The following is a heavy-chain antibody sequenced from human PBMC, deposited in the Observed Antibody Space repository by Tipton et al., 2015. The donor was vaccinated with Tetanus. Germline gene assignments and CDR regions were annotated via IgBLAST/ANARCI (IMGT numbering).Heavy chain of an antibody. CDR1: GFSFSNYK. D-gene: IGHD6-25*01. V-gene: IGHV3-21*01. Sequence: SLRLSCEVSGFSFSNYKMNWVRQGPGRGLEWVSSISSTSRYINYADSVKGRFTISRDNVRNSLFLDMNSLRADDTAVYYCVSGSALDYWGQGTLITVSS. CDR3: VSGSALDY. CDR2: ISSTSRYI. J-gene: IGHJ4*02.